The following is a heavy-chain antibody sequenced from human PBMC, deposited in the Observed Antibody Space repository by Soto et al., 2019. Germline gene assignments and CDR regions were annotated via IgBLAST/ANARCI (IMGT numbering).Heavy chain of an antibody. CDR2: TYYRSKWYN. D-gene: IGHD2-8*01. CDR1: GDSVSSNSPA. CDR3: AIAIAPMLFDI. Sequence: SQTLSLTCAISGDSVSSNSPAWNWIRQSPSRGLEWLGRTYYRSKWYNDFAVVVKSRLTITPDTSKNQFSLQLNSVTPEDTAVYYCAIAIAPMLFDIWGQGTMVTVSS. J-gene: IGHJ3*02. V-gene: IGHV6-1*01.